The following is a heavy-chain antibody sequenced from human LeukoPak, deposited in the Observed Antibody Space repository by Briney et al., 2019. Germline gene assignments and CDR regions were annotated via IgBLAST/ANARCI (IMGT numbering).Heavy chain of an antibody. Sequence: ASVKVSCKASGYTFTSYDINWVRQATGQGLEWMGWMNPNSGNTGYAQKFQGRVAMTRNTSISTAYMELSSLRSEDTAVYYCARGDTMVRGAPDYWGQGTLVTVSS. D-gene: IGHD3-10*01. CDR1: GYTFTSYD. CDR3: ARGDTMVRGAPDY. CDR2: MNPNSGNT. J-gene: IGHJ4*02. V-gene: IGHV1-8*01.